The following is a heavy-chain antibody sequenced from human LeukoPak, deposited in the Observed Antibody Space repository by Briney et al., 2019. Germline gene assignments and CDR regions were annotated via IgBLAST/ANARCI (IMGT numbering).Heavy chain of an antibody. CDR1: GGSFSGYY. CDR3: ARQIVAGTSIDY. CDR2: INHSGST. Sequence: SETLSLTCAVYGGSFSGYYWSWIRQPPGKGLEWIGEINHSGSTNYNPSLKSRVTISVDTSKNQFSLKLSSVTAADTAVYYCARQIVAGTSIDYWGQGTLVTVSS. V-gene: IGHV4-34*01. J-gene: IGHJ4*02. D-gene: IGHD5-12*01.